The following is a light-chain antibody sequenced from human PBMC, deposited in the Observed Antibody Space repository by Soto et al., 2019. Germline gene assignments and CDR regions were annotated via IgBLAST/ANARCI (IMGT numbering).Light chain of an antibody. CDR1: QSLLHTSGDNY. Sequence: DILSTQSQLSLSVTPGEPASISCRSSQSLLHTSGDNYLDWYLQRPGQSPQLLIYLGSKRASGVSDRFSGSGSGTRFTLRISRVEAEDVGFYYCMQAQQIPRTFGQGTKVDIK. CDR2: LGS. J-gene: IGKJ1*01. CDR3: MQAQQIPRT. V-gene: IGKV2-28*01.